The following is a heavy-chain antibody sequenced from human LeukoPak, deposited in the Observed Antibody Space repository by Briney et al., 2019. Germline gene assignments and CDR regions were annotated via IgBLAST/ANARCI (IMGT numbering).Heavy chain of an antibody. CDR1: GFTLSDYY. CDR2: ISSSSSHT. J-gene: IGHJ4*02. V-gene: IGHV3-11*06. Sequence: KPGGSLRLSCAASGFTLSDYYMSWIRQAPGKGLEWVSYISSSSSHTNYADSVKGRFTISRDNAKNSLYLQMNSLRAEDTAVYYCARDGYSSSWYWFDYWGQGTLVTVSS. D-gene: IGHD6-13*01. CDR3: ARDGYSSSWYWFDY.